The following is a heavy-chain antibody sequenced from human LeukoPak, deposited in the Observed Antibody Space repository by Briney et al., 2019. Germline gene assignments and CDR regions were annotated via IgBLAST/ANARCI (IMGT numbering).Heavy chain of an antibody. CDR1: GFAFSSNY. V-gene: IGHV3-15*01. CDR2: IKSKTDGGTR. CDR3: TTEVVVLPATILGLFNC. Sequence: GGSLRLSCAASGFAFSSNYMSWVRQAPGKGLEWVGRIKSKTDGGTRDYAAPVKGRFTISRDDSKNTLYLQLNSLRTEDTAVYYCTTEVVVLPATILGLFNCWGQGTLVTVSS. J-gene: IGHJ4*02. D-gene: IGHD2-2*01.